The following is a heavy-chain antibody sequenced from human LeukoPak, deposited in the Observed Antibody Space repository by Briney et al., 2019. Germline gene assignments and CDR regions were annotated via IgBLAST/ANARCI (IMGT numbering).Heavy chain of an antibody. D-gene: IGHD1-26*01. CDR2: IYYSGST. J-gene: IGHJ6*02. CDR1: GGSISSYY. Sequence: PSETLSLTCTVSGGSISSYYWSWIRQPPGKGLEWIGYIYYSGSTNYNPSLKSRVTISVDTSKNQFSLKLSSVTAADTAVYYYARRKLVGATQGPISWYYYGMDVWGQGTTVTVSS. V-gene: IGHV4-59*01. CDR3: ARRKLVGATQGPISWYYYGMDV.